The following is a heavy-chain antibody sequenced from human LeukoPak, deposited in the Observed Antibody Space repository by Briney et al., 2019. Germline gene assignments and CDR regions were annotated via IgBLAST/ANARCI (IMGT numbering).Heavy chain of an antibody. V-gene: IGHV3-30*18. CDR2: ISYDGSNK. CDR3: AKIMGPRDYDGNFDY. J-gene: IGHJ4*02. D-gene: IGHD3-22*01. Sequence: PGGSLRLSCAASGFTFSSYGMHWVRQAPGKGLEWVAVISYDGSNKYYADSVKGRFTIPRDNSKNTLYLQMNSLRAEDTAVYYCAKIMGPRDYDGNFDYWGQGTLVTVSS. CDR1: GFTFSSYG.